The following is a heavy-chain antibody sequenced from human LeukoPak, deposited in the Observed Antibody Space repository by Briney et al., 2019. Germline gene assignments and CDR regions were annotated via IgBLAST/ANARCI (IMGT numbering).Heavy chain of an antibody. CDR2: IYYSGST. CDR1: GGSISGYY. V-gene: IGHV4-59*08. J-gene: IGHJ4*02. Sequence: SETLSLTCTVSGGSISGYYWSWIRQPPGKGPEWIGYIYYSGSTNYNPSLKSRVTISVDTSKNQFSLKMNSVTAVDTAVYYCARLASSGWSHCDYWGQGTLVTVSS. D-gene: IGHD6-19*01. CDR3: ARLASSGWSHCDY.